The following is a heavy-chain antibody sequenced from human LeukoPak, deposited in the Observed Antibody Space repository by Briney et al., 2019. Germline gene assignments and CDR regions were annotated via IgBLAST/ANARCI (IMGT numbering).Heavy chain of an antibody. CDR3: ARGLTDMSIVGASSAQYYFDY. J-gene: IGHJ4*02. D-gene: IGHD1-26*01. CDR1: GXSFSGYY. CDR2: TNHSGST. Sequence: SETLSLTCAVYGXSFSGYYWSWIRQPPGKGLEWIGETNHSGSTNYNPSLKNRVNMSVDTSKNQFSLKLSSVTAADTAVYYCARGLTDMSIVGASSAQYYFDYWGQGTLVTVSS. V-gene: IGHV4-34*01.